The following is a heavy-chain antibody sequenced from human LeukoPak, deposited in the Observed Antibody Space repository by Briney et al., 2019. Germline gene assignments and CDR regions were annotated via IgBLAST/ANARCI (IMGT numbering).Heavy chain of an antibody. CDR1: GGTFSSYA. J-gene: IGHJ4*02. Sequence: SVKVSCKASGGTFSSYAISWVRQAPGQGLEWMGRIIPILGIANYAQKFQGRVTITADKSTSTAYMELSSLRSEDTAVYYCARDPGGDPYDYWGQGTPVTVSS. D-gene: IGHD2-21*01. CDR3: ARDPGGDPYDY. CDR2: IIPILGIA. V-gene: IGHV1-69*04.